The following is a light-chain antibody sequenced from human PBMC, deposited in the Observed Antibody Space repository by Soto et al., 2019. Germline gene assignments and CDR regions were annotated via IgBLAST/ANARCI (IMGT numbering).Light chain of an antibody. J-gene: IGKJ1*01. CDR3: QHYSNSPQT. Sequence: EIVLTQSPGTLSLSAGERATLSCWASQSVSYTYLAWYQQKPGQAPSLLIYGASTRATGIPDRFSGSGSGTDFTLTISRLEPEDFAVYFCQHYSNSPQTFGQGTKVDIK. CDR2: GAS. CDR1: QSVSYTY. V-gene: IGKV3-20*01.